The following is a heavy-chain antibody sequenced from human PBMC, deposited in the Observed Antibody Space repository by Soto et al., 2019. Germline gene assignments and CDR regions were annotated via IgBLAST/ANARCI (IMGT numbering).Heavy chain of an antibody. V-gene: IGHV1-69*13. CDR3: ARPELGYCTNGVCYQTGNWFDP. J-gene: IGHJ5*02. Sequence: GASVKVSCKASGGTFSSYAISWVRQAPGQGLEWMGGIIPIFGTANYAQKFQGRVTITADESTSTAYMELSSLRSEDTAVYYCARPELGYCTNGVCYQTGNWFDPWGQGTLVTVSS. CDR2: IIPIFGTA. D-gene: IGHD2-8*01. CDR1: GGTFSSYA.